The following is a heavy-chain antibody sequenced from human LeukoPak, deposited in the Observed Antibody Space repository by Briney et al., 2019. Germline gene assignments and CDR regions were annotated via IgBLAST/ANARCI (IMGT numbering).Heavy chain of an antibody. CDR3: AKDDSTYYYDSSGYYYPDR. CDR1: GFTFSSYA. Sequence: GGSLRLSCAASGFTFSSYAMSWVRQAPGKGLEWVSAISGSGGSTYYADSVKGRFTISRDNSKNTLYLQMNSLRAEDTGVYYCAKDDSTYYYDSSGYYYPDRWGQGTMVTVSS. CDR2: ISGSGGST. D-gene: IGHD3-22*01. V-gene: IGHV3-23*01. J-gene: IGHJ3*01.